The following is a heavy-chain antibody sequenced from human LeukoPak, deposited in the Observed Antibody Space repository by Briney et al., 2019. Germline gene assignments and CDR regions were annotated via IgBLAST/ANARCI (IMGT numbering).Heavy chain of an antibody. Sequence: GGSLRLSCAASGFTFSRYSMNWVRQAPGKGLEWVSYIRGSGGTTYYADPVKGRFTISRDNAKNSLYLQLNSLRDEDTAVYYCVRDPDALDYWGQGTLVTVSS. CDR3: VRDPDALDY. CDR1: GFTFSRYS. CDR2: IRGSGGTT. V-gene: IGHV3-48*02. J-gene: IGHJ4*02.